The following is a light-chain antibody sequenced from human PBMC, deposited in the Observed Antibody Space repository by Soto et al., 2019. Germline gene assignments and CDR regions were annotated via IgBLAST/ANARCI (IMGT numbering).Light chain of an antibody. CDR1: QSISSW. V-gene: IGKV1-5*01. Sequence: QSPSTLSASVGDRVTITCRASQSISSWLAWYQQKPGKAPKLLIYDASSLESGVPSRFSGSGSGTEFTLTISSLQPDDFATYYCQQSYSTPPGTFGQGTKVDIK. CDR2: DAS. CDR3: QQSYSTPPGT. J-gene: IGKJ1*01.